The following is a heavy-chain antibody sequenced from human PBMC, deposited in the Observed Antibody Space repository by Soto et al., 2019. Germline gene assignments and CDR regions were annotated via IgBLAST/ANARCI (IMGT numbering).Heavy chain of an antibody. CDR1: GFTFISYA. D-gene: IGHD1-26*01. CDR3: AKDSRWELIFRYGMDV. Sequence: PGGSLRLSCAASGFTFISYAMSWARQAPGKGLEWVAVISYDGSNKYYADSVKGRFTISRDNSKNTLYLQMNSLRAEDTAVYYCAKDSRWELIFRYGMDVWGQGTTVTVSS. CDR2: ISYDGSNK. V-gene: IGHV3-30*18. J-gene: IGHJ6*02.